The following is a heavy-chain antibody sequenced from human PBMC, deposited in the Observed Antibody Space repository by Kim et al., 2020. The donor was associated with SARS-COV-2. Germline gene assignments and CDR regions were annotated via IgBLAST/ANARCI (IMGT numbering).Heavy chain of an antibody. D-gene: IGHD3-9*01. V-gene: IGHV3-33*06. CDR3: AKGVPEEYYDILATPYYFDY. J-gene: IGHJ4*02. CDR2: IWYDGSNK. Sequence: GGSLRLSCAASGFTFSSYGMHWVRQAPGKGLEWVAVIWYDGSNKYYADSVKGRFTISRDNSKNTLYLQMNSLRAEDTAVYYCAKGVPEEYYDILATPYYFDYWGQGTLVTVSS. CDR1: GFTFSSYG.